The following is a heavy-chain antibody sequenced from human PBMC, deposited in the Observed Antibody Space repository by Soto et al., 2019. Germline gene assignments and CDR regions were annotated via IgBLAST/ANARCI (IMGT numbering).Heavy chain of an antibody. D-gene: IGHD2-15*01. J-gene: IGHJ6*02. CDR3: ARGYCSGGSCYYYYGMDV. V-gene: IGHV3-33*01. CDR2: IWYDGSNK. CDR1: GFTFSSYG. Sequence: ESGGGVVQPGRSLRLSCAASGFTFSSYGMHWVRQAPGKGLEWVAVIWYDGSNKYYADSVKGRFTISRDNSKNTLYLQMNSLRAEDTAVYYCARGYCSGGSCYYYYGMDVWGQGTTVTVS.